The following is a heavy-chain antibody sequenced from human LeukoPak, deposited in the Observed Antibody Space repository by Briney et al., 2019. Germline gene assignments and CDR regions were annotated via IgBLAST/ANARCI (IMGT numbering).Heavy chain of an antibody. Sequence: SETLSLTCTVSGGSISSGGYYWSWIRQPAGKGLGWIGRIYTSGSTNYNPSLKSRVTISVDTSKNQFSLKLSSVTAADTAVYYCARALSGSYPFDAFDIWGQGTMVTVSS. CDR3: ARALSGSYPFDAFDI. CDR2: IYTSGST. J-gene: IGHJ3*02. D-gene: IGHD1-26*01. V-gene: IGHV4-61*02. CDR1: GGSISSGGYY.